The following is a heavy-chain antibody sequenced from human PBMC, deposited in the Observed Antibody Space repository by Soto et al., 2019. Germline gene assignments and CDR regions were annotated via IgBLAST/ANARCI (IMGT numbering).Heavy chain of an antibody. V-gene: IGHV3-48*02. CDR3: ARDRTIHSKVPDTLDS. Sequence: PGGSLRLSCAASGFPFGAYSMNWVRQAPGKGLEWISYISSSGSTIYYADSVKGRFTISRDRAKTSLYLHMSSLRDEDTAVYYCARDRTIHSKVPDTLDSWGQGTLVTVSS. CDR2: ISSSGSTI. D-gene: IGHD2-15*01. J-gene: IGHJ4*02. CDR1: GFPFGAYS.